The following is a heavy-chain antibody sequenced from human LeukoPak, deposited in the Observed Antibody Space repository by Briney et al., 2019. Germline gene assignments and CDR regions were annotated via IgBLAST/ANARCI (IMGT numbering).Heavy chain of an antibody. V-gene: IGHV3-7*01. D-gene: IGHD3-22*01. CDR2: IKQDGREK. J-gene: IGHJ4*02. Sequence: GGSLRLSCAASGFTFSVYWMSWVRQAPGKGLEWVANIKQDGREKYYVDSVKGRFTISRDNAKNSLYLQMNSLRAEDTAVYYCAKDLMEYYDSSGSEWGQGTLVIVSS. CDR1: GFTFSVYW. CDR3: AKDLMEYYDSSGSE.